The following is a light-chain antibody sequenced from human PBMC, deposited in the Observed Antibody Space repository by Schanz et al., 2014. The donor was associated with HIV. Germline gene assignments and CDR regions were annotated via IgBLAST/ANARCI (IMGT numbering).Light chain of an antibody. CDR1: QSVSNN. V-gene: IGKV3-15*01. J-gene: IGKJ3*01. CDR3: QQRSNWPFRFT. Sequence: EVVMTQSPATLSVSPGERATLSCRASQSVSNNLAWYQQTPGQVPRLLIYGASTRATGVPARFSGSGSGTEFTLTISSLQSEDFAVYYCQQRSNWPFRFTFGPGTKVDI. CDR2: GAS.